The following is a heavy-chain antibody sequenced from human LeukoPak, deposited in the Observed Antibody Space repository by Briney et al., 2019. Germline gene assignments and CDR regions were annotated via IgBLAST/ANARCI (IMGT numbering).Heavy chain of an antibody. CDR2: ISYNGSNK. CDR1: GFTFSSYG. D-gene: IGHD3-9*01. V-gene: IGHV3-30*03. J-gene: IGHJ3*02. CDR3: ARDRSTIFFEIFAFDI. Sequence: GGSLRLSCAASGFTFSSYGMHWVRKAPGKGLEWVAVISYNGSNKYYADSVKGRFTISRDNSKNSLYLQMNSLRAEDTAVYYCARDRSTIFFEIFAFDIWGQGTMVTVSS.